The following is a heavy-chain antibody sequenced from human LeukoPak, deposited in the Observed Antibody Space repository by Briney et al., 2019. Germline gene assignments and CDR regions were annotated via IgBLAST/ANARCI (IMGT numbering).Heavy chain of an antibody. J-gene: IGHJ6*03. Sequence: SETLSLTCTVSGGSISSYYWSWIRQPPGKGLEWIGYIYTSGSTNYNPSLKSRVTISVDTSKIQFSLKLSSVTAADTAVYYCARLAPTVTIDYYYMDVWGKGTTVTVSS. CDR2: IYTSGST. V-gene: IGHV4-4*09. CDR1: GGSISSYY. D-gene: IGHD4-17*01. CDR3: ARLAPTVTIDYYYMDV.